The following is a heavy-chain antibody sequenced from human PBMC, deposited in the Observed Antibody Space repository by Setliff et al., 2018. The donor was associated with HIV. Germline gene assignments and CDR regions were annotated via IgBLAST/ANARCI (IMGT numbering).Heavy chain of an antibody. CDR2: FYYDGSA. CDR1: GASIISYY. D-gene: IGHD3-3*01. Sequence: SETLSLTCTISGASIISYYWNWVRRPPGRGLEWIGYFYYDGSAKYNPSLKSRVAISAGTSKYQFSLTLRSVTAADTAVYCCARGYYNFWSGYPPLDYWGQGTLVTVSS. V-gene: IGHV4-59*01. J-gene: IGHJ4*02. CDR3: ARGYYNFWSGYPPLDY.